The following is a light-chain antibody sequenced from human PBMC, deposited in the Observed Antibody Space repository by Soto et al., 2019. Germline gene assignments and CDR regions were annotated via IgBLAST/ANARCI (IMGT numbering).Light chain of an antibody. V-gene: IGKV3D-20*01. CDR3: QQFGSPPIT. J-gene: IGKJ5*01. CDR1: ENVRRNY. CDR2: EAS. Sequence: EIVLTQSPATLSLSPGEGASLSCGASENVRRNYIVWYQQKPGLAPRLLISEASTRATGIPDRFSGSGSGRDFTLTISRVEPEDFAIYYCQQFGSPPITFGQGTRLEIK.